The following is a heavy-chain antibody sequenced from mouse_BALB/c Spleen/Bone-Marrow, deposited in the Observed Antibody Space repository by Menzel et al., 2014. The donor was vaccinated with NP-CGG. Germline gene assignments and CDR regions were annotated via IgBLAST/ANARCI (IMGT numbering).Heavy chain of an antibody. CDR3: ARGYDYSAWFAY. D-gene: IGHD2-4*01. Sequence: EVMLVESGGGLVQPGGSLKLSCEASGFTFSGYGMYWVRQTEGKRLEMIATISVKGGTTCHDDSVKGRFTISRDNVKNTLYLLMSSRKSYDTAMYYCARGYDYSAWFAYWGQGTLVTVSA. V-gene: IGHV5-6-3*01. J-gene: IGHJ3*01. CDR1: GFTFSGYG. CDR2: ISVKGGTT.